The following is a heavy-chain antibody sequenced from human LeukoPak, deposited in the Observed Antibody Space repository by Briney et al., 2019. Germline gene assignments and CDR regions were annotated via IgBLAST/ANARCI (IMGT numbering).Heavy chain of an antibody. CDR2: ISAYNGNT. CDR1: GYTFTSYG. J-gene: IGHJ4*02. V-gene: IGHV1-18*01. CDR3: ARVGLRYFDWLSLQHFPTEDFDY. D-gene: IGHD3-9*01. Sequence: ASVKVSCKASGYTFTSYGISWVRQAPGQGLEWMGWISAYNGNTNYAQKLQGRVTMTTDTSTSTAYMELRSLRSDDTAVYYCARVGLRYFDWLSLQHFPTEDFDYWGQGTLATVSS.